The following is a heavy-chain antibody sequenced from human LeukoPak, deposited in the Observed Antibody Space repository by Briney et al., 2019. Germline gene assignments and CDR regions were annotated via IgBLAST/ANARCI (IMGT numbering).Heavy chain of an antibody. CDR3: ARGQWLVRGDWYFDL. J-gene: IGHJ2*01. Sequence: GRSLRLSCAASGFTFDDYAMHWVRQAPGKGVEWVSGNSWNSGSIGYADSVKGRFTISRDNAKNSLYLQMNSLRAEDTAVYYCARGQWLVRGDWYFDLWGRGALVTVSS. CDR1: GFTFDDYA. D-gene: IGHD6-19*01. V-gene: IGHV3-9*01. CDR2: NSWNSGSI.